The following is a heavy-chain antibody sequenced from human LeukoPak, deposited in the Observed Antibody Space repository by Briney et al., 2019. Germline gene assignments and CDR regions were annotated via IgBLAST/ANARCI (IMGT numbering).Heavy chain of an antibody. J-gene: IGHJ6*02. CDR1: GYTFTGYY. CDR2: INPNSGGT. Sequence: ASVKVSCKASGYTFTGYYMHWVRQAPGQGLEWMGWINPNSGGTNYAQKLQGRVTMTTDTSTSTAYMELRSLRSDDTAVYYCARTVWELLGTYYYYYGMDVWGQGTTVTVSS. D-gene: IGHD1-26*01. V-gene: IGHV1-2*02. CDR3: ARTVWELLGTYYYYYGMDV.